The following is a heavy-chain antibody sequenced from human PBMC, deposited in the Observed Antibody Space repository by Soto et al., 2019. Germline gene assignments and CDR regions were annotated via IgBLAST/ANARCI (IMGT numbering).Heavy chain of an antibody. Sequence: SETLSLTCAVYGGSFSSYYWSWIRQPPGKGLEWIGEINHSGSTNYNPSLKSRVTISVDTSKNQFSLKLSSVTAADTAVYYCARTSEVVVAASYYYYMDVWGKGTTVTVSS. D-gene: IGHD2-15*01. CDR3: ARTSEVVVAASYYYYMDV. CDR1: GGSFSSYY. J-gene: IGHJ6*03. V-gene: IGHV4-34*01. CDR2: INHSGST.